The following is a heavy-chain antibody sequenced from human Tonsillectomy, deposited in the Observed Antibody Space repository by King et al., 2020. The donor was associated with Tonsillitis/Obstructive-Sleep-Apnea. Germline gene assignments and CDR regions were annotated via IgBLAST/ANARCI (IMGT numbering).Heavy chain of an antibody. CDR2: IWDDGRNK. D-gene: IGHD5-24*01. V-gene: IGHV3-33*01. J-gene: IGHJ4*02. Sequence: VQLVESGGGVVQPGRSLRLSCAASGFIFNSHGMHWVRQAPGKGLEWVAVIWDDGRNKYYVDSVNGRFTISRDNPKKTLDLQMNSLRAEETAVYYCAREDRLMRYYFDYWGQGTLVTVSS. CDR1: GFIFNSHG. CDR3: AREDRLMRYYFDY.